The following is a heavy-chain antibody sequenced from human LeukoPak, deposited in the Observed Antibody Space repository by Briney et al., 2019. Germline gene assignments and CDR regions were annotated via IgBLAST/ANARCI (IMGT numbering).Heavy chain of an antibody. J-gene: IGHJ4*02. CDR3: AKDSQSRTSFLLSYYFDS. CDR1: GFTFSSYW. D-gene: IGHD2-2*01. Sequence: GGSLRLSCAASGFTFSSYWMTWVRQAPGKGLEWVANIGEDGSNEYYADSVKGRFTISRDNSKNTLYLQMNSLIAEDTAVYYCAKDSQSRTSFLLSYYFDSWGQGTLVTVSS. V-gene: IGHV3-30*02. CDR2: IGEDGSNE.